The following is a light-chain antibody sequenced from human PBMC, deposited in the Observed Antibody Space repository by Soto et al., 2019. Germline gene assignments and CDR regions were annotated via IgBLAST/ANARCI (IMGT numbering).Light chain of an antibody. CDR2: SND. Sequence: QSVLTQAPSASGTPGQRVTISCSGSSSNIGSNTVTWYQQVPGTAPKLLIYSNDQRPSGVPDRFSGSKSGTSASLAIAGLQSEDEADYYCAAWDDILNGWVFGGGTKLTVL. V-gene: IGLV1-44*01. J-gene: IGLJ3*02. CDR3: AAWDDILNGWV. CDR1: SSNIGSNT.